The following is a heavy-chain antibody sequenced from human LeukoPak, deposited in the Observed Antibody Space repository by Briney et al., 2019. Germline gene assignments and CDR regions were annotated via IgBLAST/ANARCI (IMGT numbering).Heavy chain of an antibody. CDR1: GFTFSSYA. Sequence: GGSLRLSCAASGFTFSSYAMSWVRQAPGKGLEWVSAISGSGGSTYYADSVKGRFTISRDNSKNTLYLQMNSLRAEDTAVYYCAEGMAVAGTTAGYFDYWGQGTPVTVSS. CDR3: AEGMAVAGTTAGYFDY. D-gene: IGHD6-19*01. CDR2: ISGSGGST. J-gene: IGHJ4*02. V-gene: IGHV3-23*01.